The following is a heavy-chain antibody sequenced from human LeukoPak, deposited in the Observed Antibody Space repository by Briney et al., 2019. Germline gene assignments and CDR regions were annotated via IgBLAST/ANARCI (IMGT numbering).Heavy chain of an antibody. CDR1: GGSISSSNW. J-gene: IGHJ3*02. D-gene: IGHD4-11*01. CDR3: GTRGDKVPTVEGAFDI. CDR2: IYHSGST. Sequence: SGTLSLTCAVSGGSISSSNWWSWVRQPPGKGLEWIGEIYHSGSTNYNPSLKSRVTISVDKSKNQFSLKLSSVTAADTAVYYWGTRGDKVPTVEGAFDIWGQGTMVTVSS. V-gene: IGHV4-4*02.